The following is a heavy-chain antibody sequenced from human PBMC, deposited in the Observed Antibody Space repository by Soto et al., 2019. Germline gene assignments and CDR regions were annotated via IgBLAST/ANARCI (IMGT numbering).Heavy chain of an antibody. V-gene: IGHV1-18*01. D-gene: IGHD1-20*01. CDR1: GYTFTSYG. CDR3: ARDASYNWNDVDWFDP. Sequence: GASVKVSCKASGYTFTSYGISWVRQAPGQGLEWMGWISAYNGNTNYAQKLQGRVTMTTDTSTSTAYMELRSLRSDDTAVYYCARDASYNWNDVDWFDPWGQGTLLTVSS. CDR2: ISAYNGNT. J-gene: IGHJ5*02.